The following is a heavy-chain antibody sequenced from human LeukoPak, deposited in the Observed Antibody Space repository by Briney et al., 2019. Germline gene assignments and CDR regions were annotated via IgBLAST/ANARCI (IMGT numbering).Heavy chain of an antibody. D-gene: IGHD3-22*01. CDR1: GGSFTGYH. V-gene: IGHV4-34*01. CDR3: ARDPTTVVSVPYYFDF. CDR2: INHRGHP. J-gene: IGHJ4*02. Sequence: PSETLSLTCAVYGGSFTGYHWNWIRQSPQRGLEWIGEINHRGHPHYNPSLESRLTISVDTSKNQSSLTLRSVTGAGTAVYYCARDPTTVVSVPYYFDFWGQGTPVTVSS.